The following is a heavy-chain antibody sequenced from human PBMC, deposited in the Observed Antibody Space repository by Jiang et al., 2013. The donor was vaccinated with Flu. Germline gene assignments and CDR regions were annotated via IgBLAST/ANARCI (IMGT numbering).Heavy chain of an antibody. J-gene: IGHJ4*02. Sequence: PGLVKPSETLSLTCTVSGGSISSYYWSWIRQPPGKGLEWIGYIYYSGSTNYNPSLKSRVTISVDTSKNQFSLKLSSVTAADTAVYYCAREVFMAGYVDYWGQGTLVTVSS. CDR2: IYYSGST. D-gene: IGHD6-19*01. CDR3: AREVFMAGYVDY. CDR1: GGSISSYY. V-gene: IGHV4-59*13.